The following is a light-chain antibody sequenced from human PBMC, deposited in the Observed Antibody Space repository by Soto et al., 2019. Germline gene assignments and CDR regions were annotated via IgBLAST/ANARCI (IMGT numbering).Light chain of an antibody. J-gene: IGKJ5*01. Sequence: EIVLTQSPGTLSLSPGERATLYCRASQSVSSGYLAWYQRRPGQAPRLLIYLASTRATGIPDRFSGSGSGTDFTLTISRLEPEDFAVYYCQQYGSSVRTFGQGTRLEIK. CDR3: QQYGSSVRT. CDR1: QSVSSGY. V-gene: IGKV3-20*01. CDR2: LAS.